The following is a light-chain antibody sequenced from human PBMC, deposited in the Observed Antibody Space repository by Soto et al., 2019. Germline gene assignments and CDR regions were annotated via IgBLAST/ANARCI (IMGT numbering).Light chain of an antibody. V-gene: IGKV1-5*01. Sequence: DIQLTQSPSTLSAYVWDRVDMTPRASQSISDWLAWYQQKPGKAPELLISDASTLATGVPSRFSGSGSGTEFTLTISSLQPDDFATYYCQQYNSFSRTFGRGTKVDIK. CDR2: DAS. CDR1: QSISDW. CDR3: QQYNSFSRT. J-gene: IGKJ1*01.